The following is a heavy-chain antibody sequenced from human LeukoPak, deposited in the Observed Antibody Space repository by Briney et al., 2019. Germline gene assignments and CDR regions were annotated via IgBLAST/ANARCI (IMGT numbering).Heavy chain of an antibody. D-gene: IGHD3-10*01. V-gene: IGHV4-38-2*02. CDR2: IYHSGST. CDR1: GYSISSGYY. CDR3: ARSTMVRGVITNDAFDI. Sequence: SETLSLTCTVSGYSISSGYYWGWIRQPPGKGLEWIGSIYHSGSTYYNPSLKSRVTISVDTSKNQFSLKPSSVTAADTAVYYCARSTMVRGVITNDAFDIWGQGTMVTVSS. J-gene: IGHJ3*02.